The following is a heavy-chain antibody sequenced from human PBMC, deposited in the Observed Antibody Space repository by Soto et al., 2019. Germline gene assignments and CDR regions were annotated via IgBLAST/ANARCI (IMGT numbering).Heavy chain of an antibody. V-gene: IGHV3-21*01. CDR1: GFTFSSYS. Sequence: PVGSLRLSCAASGFTFSSYSMNWVRQAPGKGLEWVSSISSSSSYIYYADSVKGRFTISRDNAKNSLYLQMNSLRAEDTAVYYCARDQSPIVLMVYAGSGWFDPWGQGTLVTVSS. CDR2: ISSSSSYI. CDR3: ARDQSPIVLMVYAGSGWFDP. D-gene: IGHD2-8*01. J-gene: IGHJ5*02.